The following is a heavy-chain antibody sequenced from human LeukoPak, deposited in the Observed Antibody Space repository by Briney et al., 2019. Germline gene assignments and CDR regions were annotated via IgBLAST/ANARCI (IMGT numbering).Heavy chain of an antibody. CDR3: ARDLWNFYDDSGYNRDFDS. V-gene: IGHV1-18*01. CDR1: TSR. D-gene: IGHD3-22*01. Sequence: ASVKVSCKATSRISWVRQAPGQGLEWMGWIGTYGGDTYYAQKFQGRITVTTDTSTSTVYMELRNLRSDDTAVYYCARDLWNFYDDSGYNRDFDSWGQGPLVTVSS. CDR2: IGTYGGDT. J-gene: IGHJ5*01.